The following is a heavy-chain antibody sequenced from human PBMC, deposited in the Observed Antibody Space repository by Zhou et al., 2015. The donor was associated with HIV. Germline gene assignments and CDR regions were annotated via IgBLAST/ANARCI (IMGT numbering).Heavy chain of an antibody. Sequence: QVQLMQSGGGVVKPGTSLKLSCVASGFNLNTYGIHWVRQAPGKGLEWVALIWFDGSHKYYRDFLRGRFTMSRDNSKKAVYLQVDRLTVGDTATYYCTRDAQGRHGLDVWGQGTTVTVS. CDR2: IWFDGSHK. CDR1: GFNLNTYG. V-gene: IGHV3-33*01. J-gene: IGHJ6*02. CDR3: TRDAQGRHGLDV.